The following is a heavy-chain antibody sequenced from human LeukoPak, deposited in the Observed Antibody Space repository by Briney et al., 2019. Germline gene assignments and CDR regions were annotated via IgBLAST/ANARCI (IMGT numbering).Heavy chain of an antibody. D-gene: IGHD3-9*01. V-gene: IGHV4-38-2*02. J-gene: IGHJ4*02. Sequence: PSETLSLTRTVSGYSISSGYYWDWIRQPPGKGLEWIGSIYHSGSTYYNPSLKSRVTISVDTSKNQFSLKLSSVTAADTAVYYCARGHYDISNYWGQGTLVTVSS. CDR1: GYSISSGYY. CDR2: IYHSGST. CDR3: ARGHYDISNY.